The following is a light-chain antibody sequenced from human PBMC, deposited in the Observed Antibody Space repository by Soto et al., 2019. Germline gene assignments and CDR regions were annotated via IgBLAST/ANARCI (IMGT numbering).Light chain of an antibody. CDR2: WAS. CDR1: QSVLYSSNNKNY. Sequence: DIVMTQSPDSLAVSLGERATINCKSSQSVLYSSNNKNYLAWYQQKPGQPPKLLIYWASTRASGVPDRFSGSGSGTDFTLTISRLQAEDVAVYYCQQYYRPWTFGQGTKVEIK. CDR3: QQYYRPWT. V-gene: IGKV4-1*01. J-gene: IGKJ1*01.